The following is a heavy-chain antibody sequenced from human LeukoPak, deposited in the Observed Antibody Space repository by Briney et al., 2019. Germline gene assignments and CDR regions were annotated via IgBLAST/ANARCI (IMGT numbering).Heavy chain of an antibody. D-gene: IGHD3-3*01. J-gene: IGHJ4*02. V-gene: IGHV1-2*02. Sequence: ASXKVSCKASGYTFTGYYMHWVRQAPGQGLEWMGWINPNSGGTNYAQKFQGRVTMTRDTSISTAYMELSRLRSDDTAVYYCARDLSITIFGVVTLYYFDYWGQGTLVTVSS. CDR3: ARDLSITIFGVVTLYYFDY. CDR1: GYTFTGYY. CDR2: INPNSGGT.